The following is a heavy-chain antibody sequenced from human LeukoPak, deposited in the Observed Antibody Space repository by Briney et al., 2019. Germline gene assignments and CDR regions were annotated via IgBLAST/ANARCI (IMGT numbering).Heavy chain of an antibody. CDR2: IYTSGST. Sequence: SETLSLTCTVSGGSISSGSYYWSWIRQPAGKGLEWIGRIYTSGSTNYNPSLKSRVTISVDTSKNQFSLKLSSVTAADTAVYYCARHKAGTPIDYWGQGTLVTVSS. J-gene: IGHJ4*02. V-gene: IGHV4-61*02. CDR1: GGSISSGSYY. D-gene: IGHD6-19*01. CDR3: ARHKAGTPIDY.